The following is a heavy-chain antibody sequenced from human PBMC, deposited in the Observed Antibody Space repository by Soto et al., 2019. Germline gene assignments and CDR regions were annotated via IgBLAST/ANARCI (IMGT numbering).Heavy chain of an antibody. CDR3: ARDGPYYYASRMDV. Sequence: EVQLVESGGGLVQPGGSLRLSCVASGIPVSSNYMTWVRQAPGKGLEWVSVLHSGGDTYYANSVKGRFTISRHDSTKTMFLQMNSLTAEDTAVYYCARDGPYYYASRMDVWGQGTTVTVSS. CDR1: GIPVSSNY. J-gene: IGHJ6*02. V-gene: IGHV3-53*04. CDR2: LHSGGDT. D-gene: IGHD3-10*01.